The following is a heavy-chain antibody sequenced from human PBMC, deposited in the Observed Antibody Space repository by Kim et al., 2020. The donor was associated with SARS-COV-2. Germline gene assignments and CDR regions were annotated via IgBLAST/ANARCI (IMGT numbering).Heavy chain of an antibody. CDR3: ARDSGYDFYYYGMDV. V-gene: IGHV3-21*01. J-gene: IGHJ6*02. Sequence: DSVKCRFTITRDNAKNSLYLQMNSLSAEDTAVYYCARDSGYDFYYYGMDVWGQGTTVTVSS. D-gene: IGHD5-12*01.